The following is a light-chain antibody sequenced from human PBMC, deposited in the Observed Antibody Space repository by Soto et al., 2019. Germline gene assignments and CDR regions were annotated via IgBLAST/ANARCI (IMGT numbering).Light chain of an antibody. CDR2: GAS. V-gene: IGKV3-15*01. CDR3: QQYNNWPPLT. J-gene: IGKJ4*01. Sequence: EIVMTQSPATLSVSPGERATLSCRASQSVSSNLAWYQQKPGQAPRLLIYGASTRATGIPARFTGSGSGTEFTITISSLQSEDFAVYDEQQYNNWPPLTFGGGTKVEIK. CDR1: QSVSSN.